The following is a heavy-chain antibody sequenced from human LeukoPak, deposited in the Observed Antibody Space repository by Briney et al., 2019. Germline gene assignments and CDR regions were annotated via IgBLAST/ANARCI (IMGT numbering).Heavy chain of an antibody. CDR3: ASLPIVGATSSNFDY. CDR2: IYSGGST. D-gene: IGHD1-26*01. Sequence: GGSLRLSCAASGFTVSSNYMSWVRQAPGKGLEWVSVIYSGGSTYYADSVKGRFTISRDNAKNSLYLQMNSLRAEDTAVYYCASLPIVGATSSNFDYWGQGTLVTVSS. CDR1: GFTVSSNY. V-gene: IGHV3-53*01. J-gene: IGHJ4*02.